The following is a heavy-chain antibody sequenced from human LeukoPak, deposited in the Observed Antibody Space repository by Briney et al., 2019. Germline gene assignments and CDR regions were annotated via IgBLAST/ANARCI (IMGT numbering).Heavy chain of an antibody. CDR3: ARDNEMATMSRPDY. Sequence: ASVKVSCKASGYTFISYHIHWVRQAPGQGLEWMGIINPSGGSITYAQKFQGRVTMTRDMSTSTVYMELSSLRSEDTAVYYCARDNEMATMSRPDYWGQGTLVTVSS. CDR1: GYTFISYH. V-gene: IGHV1-46*01. CDR2: INPSGGSI. D-gene: IGHD5-24*01. J-gene: IGHJ4*02.